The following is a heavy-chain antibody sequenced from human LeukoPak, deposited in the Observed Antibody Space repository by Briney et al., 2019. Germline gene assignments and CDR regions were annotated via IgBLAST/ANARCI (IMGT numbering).Heavy chain of an antibody. CDR2: INHSGST. CDR1: GGSISSGGYS. D-gene: IGHD5-12*01. J-gene: IGHJ4*02. Sequence: PSQTLSLTCAVSGGSISSGGYSWSWIRQPPGKGLEWIGEINHSGSTNYNPPLKSRVTISVDTSKNQFSLKLSSVTAADTAVYYCARDVATTTRYTDYWGQGTLVTVSS. CDR3: ARDVATTTRYTDY. V-gene: IGHV4-30-2*01.